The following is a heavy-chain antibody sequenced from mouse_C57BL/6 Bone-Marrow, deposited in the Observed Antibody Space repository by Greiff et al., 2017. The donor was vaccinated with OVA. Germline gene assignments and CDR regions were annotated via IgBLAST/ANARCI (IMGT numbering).Heavy chain of an antibody. Sequence: EVQLVESEGGLVQPGSSMKLSCTASGFTFSDYYMAWVRQVPEKGLEWVANINYDGSSTYYLDSLKSRFIISRDNAKNILYLQMSSLKSEDTATYYCARDYYGSFAYWGQGTLVTVSA. J-gene: IGHJ3*01. D-gene: IGHD1-1*01. CDR1: GFTFSDYY. CDR2: INYDGSST. CDR3: ARDYYGSFAY. V-gene: IGHV5-16*01.